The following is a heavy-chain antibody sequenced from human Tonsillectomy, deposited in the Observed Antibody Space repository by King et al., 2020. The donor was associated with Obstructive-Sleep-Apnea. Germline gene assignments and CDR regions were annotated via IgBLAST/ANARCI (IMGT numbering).Heavy chain of an antibody. CDR2: ISWNSDNI. V-gene: IGHV3-9*01. CDR3: AKDRLVDYASDRGYYYYGMDV. J-gene: IGHJ6*02. Sequence: DVQLVESGGGLVQPGRSLRLSCAASGFTFDDYAMHWVRQAPGKGLEWVSGISWNSDNIGYADSVKGRFTISRDNAKNSLYLQMNSLRTEDAALYYCAKDRLVDYASDRGYYYYGMDVWGQGTTVTVSS. CDR1: GFTFDDYA. D-gene: IGHD3-10*01.